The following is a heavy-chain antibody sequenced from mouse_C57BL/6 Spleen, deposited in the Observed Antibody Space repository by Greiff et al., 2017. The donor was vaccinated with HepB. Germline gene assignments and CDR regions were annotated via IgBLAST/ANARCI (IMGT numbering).Heavy chain of an antibody. CDR2: IDPNSGGT. CDR1: GYTFTSYW. CDR3: ARSRGYDDTYYFDY. V-gene: IGHV1-72*01. J-gene: IGHJ2*01. D-gene: IGHD2-2*01. Sequence: QVQLKQPGAELVKPGASVKLSCKASGYTFTSYWMHWVKQRPGRGLEWIGRIDPNSGGTKYNEKFKSKATLTVDKPSSTAYMQLSSLTSEDSAVYYCARSRGYDDTYYFDYWGQGTTLTVSS.